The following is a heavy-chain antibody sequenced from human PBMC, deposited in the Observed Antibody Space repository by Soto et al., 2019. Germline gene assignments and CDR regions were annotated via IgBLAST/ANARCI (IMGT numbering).Heavy chain of an antibody. CDR2: IYTSGNT. CDR3: AIQNYDYVWGSYRYEGWFDP. J-gene: IGHJ5*02. CDR1: GGSISSYH. V-gene: IGHV4-4*07. Sequence: SETLSLTCTVSGGSISSYHWSWIRQSAGKGLEWIGRIYTSGNTHYNPSLKSRVTVSVDTSKNQFSLKLSSVTAADTAVYYCAIQNYDYVWGSYRYEGWFDPWGQGTLVTVSS. D-gene: IGHD3-16*02.